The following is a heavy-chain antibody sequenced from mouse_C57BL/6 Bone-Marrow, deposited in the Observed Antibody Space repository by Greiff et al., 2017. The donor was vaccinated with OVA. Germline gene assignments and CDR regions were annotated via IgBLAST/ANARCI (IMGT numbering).Heavy chain of an antibody. CDR2: ISSGGSYT. CDR1: GFTFSSYG. Sequence: DVKLVESGGDLVKPGGSLKLSCAASGFTFSSYGMSWVRQTPDKRLEWVATISSGGSYTYYPASVKGRFPISRDNAKNTLYLQMSSLKSEDTAMYYCARHGDYGSFFDYWGQGTTLTVSS. J-gene: IGHJ2*01. CDR3: ARHGDYGSFFDY. D-gene: IGHD1-1*01. V-gene: IGHV5-6*02.